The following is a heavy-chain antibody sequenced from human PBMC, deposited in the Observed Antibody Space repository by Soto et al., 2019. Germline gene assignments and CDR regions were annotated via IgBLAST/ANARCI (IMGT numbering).Heavy chain of an antibody. Sequence: EVQLLESGGGLVQRGGSLRLSCAASRLTFSSYAMSWVRQAPGKGLEWVSGIITSGGSTFYADSVKGRFTISRDSSKSTLYLQMNRLRVEDTAVYYCAKTGGSGWPLDSWGQGTLVTVSS. CDR1: RLTFSSYA. V-gene: IGHV3-23*01. J-gene: IGHJ4*02. CDR2: IITSGGST. D-gene: IGHD6-19*01. CDR3: AKTGGSGWPLDS.